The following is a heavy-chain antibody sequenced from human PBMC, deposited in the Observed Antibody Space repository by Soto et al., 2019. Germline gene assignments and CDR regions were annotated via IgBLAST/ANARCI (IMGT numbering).Heavy chain of an antibody. J-gene: IGHJ6*03. CDR2: INPSGGST. Sequence: ASVKVSCKASGYTFTSYYMHWVRQAPGQGLEWMGIINPSGGSTSYAQKFQGRVTMTRDTSTSTVYMELSSLRSEDTAVYYCARGSYYDILTGYPNERGYYYMDVWGKGTTVTVSS. V-gene: IGHV1-46*03. CDR1: GYTFTSYY. CDR3: ARGSYYDILTGYPNERGYYYMDV. D-gene: IGHD3-9*01.